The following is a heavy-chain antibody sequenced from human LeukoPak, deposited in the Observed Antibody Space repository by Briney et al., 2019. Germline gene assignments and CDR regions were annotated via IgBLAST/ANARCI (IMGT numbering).Heavy chain of an antibody. J-gene: IGHJ4*02. CDR1: GFTVSGNW. D-gene: IGHD3-10*02. Sequence: GGSLRLSCAVSGFTVSGNWMSWVRQAPGKGLEWVATIKQDGSDKYYVDSVKGRFSISRDNAENSLYLQMNSLRAEDTAVYYCTRDVHDYWGQGTLVTVSS. CDR3: TRDVHDY. V-gene: IGHV3-7*01. CDR2: IKQDGSDK.